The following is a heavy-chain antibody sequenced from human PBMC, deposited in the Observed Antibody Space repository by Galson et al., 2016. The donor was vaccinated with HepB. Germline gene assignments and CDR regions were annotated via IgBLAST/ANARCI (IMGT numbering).Heavy chain of an antibody. CDR3: ARLYYGFWTAYPNSYHYYGMDV. D-gene: IGHD3-3*01. CDR1: GFTFSSHW. CDR2: IKQDGGEK. J-gene: IGHJ6*02. Sequence: SLRLSYAASGFTFSSHWMSWVRQAPGKGLEWVANIKQDGGEKYFVDSVKGRFTISRDNAKNSVYLQMNSLRVEDTAVYYCARLYYGFWTAYPNSYHYYGMDVWGQGTTVTVSS. V-gene: IGHV3-7*01.